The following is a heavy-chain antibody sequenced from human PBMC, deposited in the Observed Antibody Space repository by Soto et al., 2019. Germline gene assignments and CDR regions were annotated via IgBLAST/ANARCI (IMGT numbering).Heavy chain of an antibody. D-gene: IGHD6-13*01. Sequence: SQTLSLTCAISGDSVSSNSAAWNWIRQSPSRGLEWLGRTYYRSKWYNDYAVSVKSRITINPDTSKNQFSLQLNSVTPEDTAVYYCAREFFRSWYSSRYYYYGMDVWGQGTTVTVSS. J-gene: IGHJ6*02. V-gene: IGHV6-1*01. CDR2: TYYRSKWYN. CDR3: AREFFRSWYSSRYYYYGMDV. CDR1: GDSVSSNSAA.